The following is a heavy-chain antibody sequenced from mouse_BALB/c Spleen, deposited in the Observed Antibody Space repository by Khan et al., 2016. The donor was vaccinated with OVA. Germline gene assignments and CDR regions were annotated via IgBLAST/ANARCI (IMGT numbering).Heavy chain of an antibody. CDR3: VRGGDNPAMDY. D-gene: IGHD1-3*01. CDR1: GYTFSMYW. Sequence: QVQLKQSGAELMKPGASVTISCKATGYTFSMYWIEWVKQRPGHGLEWIGDILPGSGSTNNNEKFKGKATFTADASSNTAYMQLSSLTSEDSAVYYCVRGGDNPAMDYWGQGTSVTVSS. J-gene: IGHJ4*01. CDR2: ILPGSGST. V-gene: IGHV1-9*01.